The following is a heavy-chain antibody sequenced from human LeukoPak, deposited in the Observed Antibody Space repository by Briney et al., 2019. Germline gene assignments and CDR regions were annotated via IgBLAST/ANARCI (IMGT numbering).Heavy chain of an antibody. CDR3: VKDRSDNSSWYLGDY. D-gene: IGHD6-13*01. CDR1: GFTFSSYG. J-gene: IGHJ4*02. V-gene: IGHV3-30*02. Sequence: GGSLRLSCAASGFTFSSYGMHWVRQAPGKGLEWVSFIRYNGDNKYYADSVKGRFTISRDNSKNTLYLQMNSLRAEDTAIYYCVKDRSDNSSWYLGDYWGQGTLVAVSS. CDR2: IRYNGDNK.